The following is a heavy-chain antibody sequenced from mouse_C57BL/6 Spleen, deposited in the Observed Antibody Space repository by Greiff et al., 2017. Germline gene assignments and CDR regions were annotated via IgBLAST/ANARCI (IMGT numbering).Heavy chain of an antibody. CDR2: ISYDGSN. V-gene: IGHV3-6*01. J-gene: IGHJ1*03. Sequence: EVKLMESGPGLVKPSQSLSLTCSVTGYSITSGYYWNWIRQFPGNKLEWMGYISYDGSNNYNPSLKNRISITRDTSKNQFFLKLNSVTTEDTATYYCASGGHYYGSSYWYFDVWGTGTTVTVSS. CDR1: GYSITSGYY. CDR3: ASGGHYYGSSYWYFDV. D-gene: IGHD1-1*01.